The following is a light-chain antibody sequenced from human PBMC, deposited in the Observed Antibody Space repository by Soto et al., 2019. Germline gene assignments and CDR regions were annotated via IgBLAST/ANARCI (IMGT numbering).Light chain of an antibody. V-gene: IGKV3-11*01. CDR3: QQRNYWQVT. Sequence: EIGWTTYKETLYLSPGDRATISCRASQSVSSYLAWYQQKPGQAPRLLIYDASNRATGIPARFSGSGSGTDFTLTISSLEPEDFAVYYCQQRNYWQVTFGQGTLLEI. CDR1: QSVSSY. CDR2: DAS. J-gene: IGKJ5*01.